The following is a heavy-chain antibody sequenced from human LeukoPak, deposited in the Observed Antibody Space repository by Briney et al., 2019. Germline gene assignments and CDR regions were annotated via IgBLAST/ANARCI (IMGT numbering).Heavy chain of an antibody. CDR2: IYHSGST. CDR3: ARMGGFGEDYFDY. J-gene: IGHJ4*02. V-gene: IGHV4-38-2*02. CDR1: GYSISSGYY. Sequence: SETLSLTCTVSGYSISSGYYWGWIRQPPGKGLEWIGSIYHSGSTYYNPSLKSRVTISVDTSKNQFSLKLSSVTAADTAVYYCARMGGFGEDYFDYWGQGTLVTVSS. D-gene: IGHD3-10*01.